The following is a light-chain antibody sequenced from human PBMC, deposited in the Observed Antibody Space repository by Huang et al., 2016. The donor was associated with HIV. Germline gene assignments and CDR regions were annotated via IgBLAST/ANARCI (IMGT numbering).Light chain of an antibody. V-gene: IGKV3-11*01. CDR1: QSVSHY. Sequence: IVLTQTPASLSLSAGERATLSCRASQSVSHYLAWYQHKPGQPPRLLIYGASRRATDMPARLNGSGSGTDFTLTISSLEAEDSALYYCQESDTWPRLTLGGGTKVEIK. CDR3: QESDTWPRLT. J-gene: IGKJ4*01. CDR2: GAS.